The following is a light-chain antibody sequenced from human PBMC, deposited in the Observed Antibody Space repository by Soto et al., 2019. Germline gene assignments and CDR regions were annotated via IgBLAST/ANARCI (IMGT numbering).Light chain of an antibody. V-gene: IGLV1-40*01. J-gene: IGLJ1*01. CDR1: SSNIGAGYD. Sequence: QPVLTQPPSVSGAPGQRVTISCTGSSSNIGAGYDVHWYQQLPGTAPKLLIYGNSNRPSGVPDRFSGSKSGTSASLAITGLQADDEAAYYCQSYDSSRSGRYVFGTGTKVTVL. CDR3: QSYDSSRSGRYV. CDR2: GNS.